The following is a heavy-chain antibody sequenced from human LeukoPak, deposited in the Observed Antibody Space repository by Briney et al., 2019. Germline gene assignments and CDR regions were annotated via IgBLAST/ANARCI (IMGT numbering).Heavy chain of an antibody. V-gene: IGHV1-24*01. CDR3: AAGEVGQLFDY. CDR1: GYTLSELS. D-gene: IGHD5-24*01. CDR2: FDLEDSET. Sequence: ASVKVSCKVSGYTLSELSMHWVRQAPGKGLEWMGGFDLEDSETIYVQKFQGRVTMTEDTSTDTAYMELSSLRSDDTAVYFCAAGEVGQLFDYWGQGTLVTVSS. J-gene: IGHJ4*02.